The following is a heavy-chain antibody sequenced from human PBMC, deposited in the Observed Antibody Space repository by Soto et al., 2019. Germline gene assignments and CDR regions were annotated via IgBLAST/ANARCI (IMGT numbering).Heavy chain of an antibody. J-gene: IGHJ4*02. CDR1: GDTFNFYT. CDR2: IIPMVGMS. CDR3: ATAYGSGSRPFDS. Sequence: QVQLVQSGAEVKKPGSSVKVSCKASGDTFNFYTFSWVRQAPGQGLEWMGRIIPMVGMSNYAQKFQGRVTXXXDXPTNTTYMQLSSLRSEDTALYYCATAYGSGSRPFDSWGQGTPVTVSS. D-gene: IGHD3-10*01. V-gene: IGHV1-69*02.